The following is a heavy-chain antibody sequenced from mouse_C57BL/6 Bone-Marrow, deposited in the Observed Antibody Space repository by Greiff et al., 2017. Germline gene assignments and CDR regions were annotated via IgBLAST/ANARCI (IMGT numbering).Heavy chain of an antibody. CDR2: INPSTGGT. CDR3: ARDDYYGRYWYFDV. Sequence: EVKLQQSGPELVKPGASVKISCKASGYSFTGYYMNWVKQSPEKSLEWIGEINPSTGGTTYNQKFKAKATLTVDKSSSTAYMQLKSLTSEDSAVYYCARDDYYGRYWYFDVWGTGTTVTVSS. D-gene: IGHD1-1*01. J-gene: IGHJ1*03. CDR1: GYSFTGYY. V-gene: IGHV1-42*01.